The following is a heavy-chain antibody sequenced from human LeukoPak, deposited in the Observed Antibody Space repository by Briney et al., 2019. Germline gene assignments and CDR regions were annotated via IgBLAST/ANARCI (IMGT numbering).Heavy chain of an antibody. Sequence: GESLKISCKISGYTLTNNWIGWVRQVPGKGLEWMGLIYPGYSDAKYSPSFQGQVTLSVDASISTAYLQFTGLRASDTAIYYCVPIELTSTLDHWGQGPMFTVSS. D-gene: IGHD2-2*01. CDR3: VPIELTSTLDH. CDR1: GYTLTNNW. CDR2: IYPGYSDA. V-gene: IGHV5-51*01. J-gene: IGHJ5*02.